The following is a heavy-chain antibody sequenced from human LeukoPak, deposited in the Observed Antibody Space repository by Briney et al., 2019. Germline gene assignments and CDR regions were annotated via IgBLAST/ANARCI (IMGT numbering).Heavy chain of an antibody. CDR3: ARGFGDPSPPFDY. Sequence: SETLSLTCAVSGGSISSGGYSWSWIRQPPGKGLEWIGYIYHSGSTYYNPSLKSRVTISVDRSKNQFSLKLSSVTAADTAVYYCARGFGDPSPPFDYWGQGTLVTVSS. CDR1: GGSISSGGYS. D-gene: IGHD3-10*01. V-gene: IGHV4-30-2*01. J-gene: IGHJ4*02. CDR2: IYHSGST.